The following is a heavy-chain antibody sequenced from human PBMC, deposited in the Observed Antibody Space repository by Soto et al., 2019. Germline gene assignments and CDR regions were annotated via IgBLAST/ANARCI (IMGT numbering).Heavy chain of an antibody. CDR3: ARRAQGPFYGGYDY. CDR1: GGSVSSGSYY. Sequence: QVQLQESGPRLVKPSETLSLTCTVSGGSVSSGSYYWTWIRQPPGKGLEWIANIYYRGSTNYNPSPKSRVTISLDTSKNQFSLKLSSMTAADTAVYYCARRAQGPFYGGYDYWGQGTLVTVSS. J-gene: IGHJ4*02. CDR2: IYYRGST. V-gene: IGHV4-61*01. D-gene: IGHD4-17*01.